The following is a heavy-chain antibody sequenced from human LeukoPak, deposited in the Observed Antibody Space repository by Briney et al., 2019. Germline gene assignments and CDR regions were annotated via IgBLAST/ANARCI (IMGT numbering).Heavy chain of an antibody. V-gene: IGHV1-46*01. J-gene: IGHJ5*02. CDR2: INTSGGST. D-gene: IGHD3-10*01. Sequence: ASVKVSCKASGYTLTNYYMHWVRQAPGQGLEWMGLINTSGGSTAYAQKFQGRVSMTRDTSTGTVFMELTNLGSEDTAVYSCARGHTIGVARGVMFDPWGQGTLVTVSS. CDR3: ARGHTIGVARGVMFDP. CDR1: GYTLTNYY.